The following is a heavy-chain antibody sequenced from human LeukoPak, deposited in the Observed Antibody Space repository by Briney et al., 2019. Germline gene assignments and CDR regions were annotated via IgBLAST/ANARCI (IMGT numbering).Heavy chain of an antibody. J-gene: IGHJ5*02. CDR2: ISAYSGNT. D-gene: IGHD3-22*01. Sequence: ASVKVSCKASGYTFTSYGISWVRQAPGQGLEWMGWISAYSGNTNYAQKFQGRVTMTTDTSTSTVYMELRSLTSDDTAVYYCARDDSSGSTWGQGTLVTVSS. CDR3: ARDDSSGST. CDR1: GYTFTSYG. V-gene: IGHV1-18*01.